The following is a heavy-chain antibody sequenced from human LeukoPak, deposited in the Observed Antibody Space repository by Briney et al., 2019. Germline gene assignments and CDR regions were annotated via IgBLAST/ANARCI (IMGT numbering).Heavy chain of an antibody. J-gene: IGHJ4*02. V-gene: IGHV3-30-3*01. CDR1: GSTFSSYA. CDR2: ISYDGSNK. D-gene: IGHD4-23*01. CDR3: ARSYGGNSRGYFDY. Sequence: GGSLRLSCAASGSTFSSYAMHWVRQAPGKGLEWVAVISYDGSNKYYADSVKGRFTISRDNSKNTLYLQMNSLRAEDTAVYYCARSYGGNSRGYFDYWGQGTLVTVSS.